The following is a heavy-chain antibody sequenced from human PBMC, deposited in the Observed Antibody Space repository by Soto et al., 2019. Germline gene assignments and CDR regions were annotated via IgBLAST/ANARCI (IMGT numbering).Heavy chain of an antibody. CDR3: ARAISSEGIAAADFDY. CDR1: GFTFSSYG. J-gene: IGHJ4*02. D-gene: IGHD6-13*01. CDR2: ISYDGSNK. Sequence: QVQLVESGGGVVQPGRSLRLSCAASGFTFSSYGMHWVRQAPGKGLEWVAVISYDGSNKYYADSVKGRFTISRDNSKNXLYLQMNSLRAEDTAVYYCARAISSEGIAAADFDYWGQGTLVTVSS. V-gene: IGHV3-30*03.